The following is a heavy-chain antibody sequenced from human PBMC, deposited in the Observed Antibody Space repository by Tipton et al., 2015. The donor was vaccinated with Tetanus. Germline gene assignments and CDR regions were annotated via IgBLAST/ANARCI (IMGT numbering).Heavy chain of an antibody. Sequence: TLSLTCSVSGASLRSGDYNWSWIRQPPGKGLEWLAYISDSGLSNSNYFLKSRITISRDTSRNQFSLKLTSVTAADTAVYYCTRANLEFPKKGPFDSWGQGTLVIVS. D-gene: IGHD3-10*01. V-gene: IGHV4-61*08. CDR1: GASLRSGDYN. CDR3: TRANLEFPKKGPFDS. CDR2: ISDSGLS. J-gene: IGHJ4*02.